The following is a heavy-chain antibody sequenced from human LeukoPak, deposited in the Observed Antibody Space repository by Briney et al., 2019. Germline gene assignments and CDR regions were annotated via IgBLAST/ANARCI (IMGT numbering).Heavy chain of an antibody. CDR2: ISGSGGSA. CDR1: GFTFSSYA. D-gene: IGHD6-13*01. Sequence: GGSLRLSCAASGFTFSSYAMSWVRQAPGKGLEWVSAISGSGGSAYYADSVKGRFTISRDNSKNTLYLQMNSLRAEDTAVYYCAKTNSSPRHFDYWGQGTLVTVSS. J-gene: IGHJ4*02. CDR3: AKTNSSPRHFDY. V-gene: IGHV3-23*01.